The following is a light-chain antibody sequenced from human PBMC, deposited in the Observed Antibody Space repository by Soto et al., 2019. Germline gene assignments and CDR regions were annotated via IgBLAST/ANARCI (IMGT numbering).Light chain of an antibody. V-gene: IGLV1-44*01. CDR1: SSNIGRNS. CDR3: ATWDDSLNGRV. CDR2: ADN. J-gene: IGLJ3*02. Sequence: QPVLTQPPSASGTPGKRVTISCSGSSSNIGRNSVNWYQQLPGTAPKLLISADNQRPSGVPDRFSGSKSGTSASLAVSGLQSEDEADYYCATWDDSLNGRVFGGGTKLTVL.